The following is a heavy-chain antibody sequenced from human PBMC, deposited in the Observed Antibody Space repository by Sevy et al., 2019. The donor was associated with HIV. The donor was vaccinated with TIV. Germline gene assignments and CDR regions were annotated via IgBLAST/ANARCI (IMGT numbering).Heavy chain of an antibody. CDR1: GFIFSSYV. CDR2: ISGHGGST. J-gene: IGHJ4*02. D-gene: IGHD3-3*01. CDR3: AGGFWSGFDY. Sequence: GGSLRLSCAASGFIFSSYVMNWVRQAPGKGLEWVSTISGHGGSTYYADSVKGRFPISRDNSKNTVDLQMNSLRAEDTAVYYCAGGFWSGFDYWGQGTLVTVSS. V-gene: IGHV3-23*01.